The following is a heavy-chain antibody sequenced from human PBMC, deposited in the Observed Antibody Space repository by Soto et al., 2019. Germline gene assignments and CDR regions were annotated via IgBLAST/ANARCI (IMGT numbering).Heavy chain of an antibody. J-gene: IGHJ6*02. CDR2: ITSSTSYI. CDR1: GFTFSSYS. Sequence: GGSLRLACAASGFTFSSYSMNWVRQAPGKGLEWVSSITSSTSYIYYADSVKGRFTISRDNAKNSLYLQMNSLRAEDTAVYYCARDDTYGMDVWGQGTKVTVSS. V-gene: IGHV3-21*01. CDR3: ARDDTYGMDV.